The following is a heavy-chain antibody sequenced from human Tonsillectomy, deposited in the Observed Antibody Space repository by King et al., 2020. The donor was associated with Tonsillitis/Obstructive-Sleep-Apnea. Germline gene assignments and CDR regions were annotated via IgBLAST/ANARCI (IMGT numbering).Heavy chain of an antibody. V-gene: IGHV3-23*04. CDR3: AKEALSRDSSGYYYGNYYYYGMDV. CDR1: GFTFSSYA. Sequence: VQLVESGGGLVQPGGSLRLSCAASGFTFSSYAMSWVRQAPGKGLEWVSAISGSGGSTYYADSVKGRFTISRDNSKNTLYLQMNSLRAEDTAVYYCAKEALSRDSSGYYYGNYYYYGMDVWGQGTTVTVSS. CDR2: ISGSGGST. J-gene: IGHJ6*02. D-gene: IGHD3-22*01.